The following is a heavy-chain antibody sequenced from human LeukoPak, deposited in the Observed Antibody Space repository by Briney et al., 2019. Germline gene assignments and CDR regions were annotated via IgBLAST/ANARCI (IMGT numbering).Heavy chain of an antibody. D-gene: IGHD4-17*01. CDR3: ARGDYGDYFPFDP. CDR2: VYYSGST. V-gene: IGHV4-39*07. Sequence: SETLSLTCTVSGGSISSSRYYWGWIRQSPGKGLEWIGSVYYSGSTYYNPSLKSRVTISVDTSKNQFSLKLSSVTAADTAVYYCARGDYGDYFPFDPWGQGTLVTVSS. J-gene: IGHJ5*02. CDR1: GGSISSSRYY.